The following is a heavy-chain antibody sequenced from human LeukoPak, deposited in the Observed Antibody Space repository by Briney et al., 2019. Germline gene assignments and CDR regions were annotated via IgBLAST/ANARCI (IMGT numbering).Heavy chain of an antibody. CDR2: ISSSSSTI. CDR1: GFTFNSYS. Sequence: GGSLRLSCAAFGFTFNSYSMNWVRQAPGKGLEWVSYISSSSSTIYYADTVKGRFTISRDNAKNSLYLQMNSLRAEDTAVYYCARAHYAYCGGDCYAFGYWGQGTLVTVSS. V-gene: IGHV3-48*01. D-gene: IGHD2-21*01. CDR3: ARAHYAYCGGDCYAFGY. J-gene: IGHJ4*02.